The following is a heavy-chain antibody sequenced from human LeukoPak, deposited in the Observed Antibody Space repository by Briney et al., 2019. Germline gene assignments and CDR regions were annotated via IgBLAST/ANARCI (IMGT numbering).Heavy chain of an antibody. J-gene: IGHJ6*03. D-gene: IGHD2-15*01. CDR2: IYYSGST. CDR3: ARSVEGYCSGTSCYYYYYYMDV. Sequence: SETLSLTCTVSGGSISSYYWSWIRQPPGEGLEWIGYIYYSGSTNYNPSLKSRVTISVDTSKNQFSLKLSSVTAADTAVYYCARSVEGYCSGTSCYYYYYYMDVWGKGTTVTVSS. V-gene: IGHV4-59*01. CDR1: GGSISSYY.